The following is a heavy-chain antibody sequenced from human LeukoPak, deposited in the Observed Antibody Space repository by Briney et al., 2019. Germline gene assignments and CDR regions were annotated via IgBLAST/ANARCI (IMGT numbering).Heavy chain of an antibody. J-gene: IGHJ5*02. Sequence: SETLSLTCAVYGGSFSGYYWSWIRQPPGKGLEWIGEINHSGSTNYNPSLKSRVTISVDTSKNQFSLKLSSVTAADTAVYYCARKGDYGGNSAVGWFDPWGQGTLVTVSS. V-gene: IGHV4-34*01. D-gene: IGHD4-23*01. CDR3: ARKGDYGGNSAVGWFDP. CDR2: INHSGST. CDR1: GGSFSGYY.